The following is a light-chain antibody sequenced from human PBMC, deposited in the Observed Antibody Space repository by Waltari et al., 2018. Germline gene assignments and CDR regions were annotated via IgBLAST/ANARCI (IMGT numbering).Light chain of an antibody. J-gene: IGLJ2*01. CDR3: YSTDSSGNHRV. CDR2: EDT. V-gene: IGLV3-10*01. CDR1: ALPKRY. Sequence: SYELTQPPSVSVSPGQTTRLTCSGDALPKRYAYWYQKKSGQAPVLVIYEDTKRPFGIPERFSGSSSGTMATLTISGAQVEDEADYYCYSTDSSGNHRVFGGGTKLTVL.